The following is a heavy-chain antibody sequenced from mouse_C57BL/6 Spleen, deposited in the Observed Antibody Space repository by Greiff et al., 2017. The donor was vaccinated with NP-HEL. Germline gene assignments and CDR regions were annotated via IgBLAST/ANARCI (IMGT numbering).Heavy chain of an antibody. V-gene: IGHV5-6*01. J-gene: IGHJ2*01. Sequence: EVMLVESGGDLVKPGGSLKLSCAASGFTFSSYGMSWVRQTPDKRLEWVATISSGGSYTYYPDSVKGRFTISRDNAKNNLYLQMSSLKSEDTAMYYCARQATVVATTRVLDYWGQGTTLTVSS. CDR1: GFTFSSYG. CDR3: ARQATVVATTRVLDY. CDR2: ISSGGSYT. D-gene: IGHD1-1*01.